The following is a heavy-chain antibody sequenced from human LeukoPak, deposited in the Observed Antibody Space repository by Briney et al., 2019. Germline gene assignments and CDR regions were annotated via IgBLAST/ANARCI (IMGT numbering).Heavy chain of an antibody. D-gene: IGHD2-15*01. CDR1: GYRFSNYW. V-gene: IGHV5-51*01. Sequence: GESLKISCKGSGYRFSNYWIAWVRQMPGKGLEWMGVIYPVDSDTRFSPSFEGRVTISVDKSISSAYLQWSSLKASDTAMYYCARRTIYSDAFDIWGQGTMVTVSS. CDR3: ARRTIYSDAFDI. J-gene: IGHJ3*02. CDR2: IYPVDSDT.